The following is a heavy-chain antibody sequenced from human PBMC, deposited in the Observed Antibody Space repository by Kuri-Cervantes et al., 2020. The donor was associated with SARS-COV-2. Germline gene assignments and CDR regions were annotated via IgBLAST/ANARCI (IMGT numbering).Heavy chain of an antibody. CDR2: ISSDGKNK. Sequence: GGSLRLSCVASGFNFSTTDMHWVRQAPGKGLEWVTFISSDGKNKKCLASGKGRFTISRDNSQNTLHLQMKSLRDEDTAMYYCAKDRAGVHDFWGQGTLVTVSS. J-gene: IGHJ4*02. CDR3: AKDRAGVHDF. D-gene: IGHD2-21*01. CDR1: GFNFSTTD. V-gene: IGHV3-30*18.